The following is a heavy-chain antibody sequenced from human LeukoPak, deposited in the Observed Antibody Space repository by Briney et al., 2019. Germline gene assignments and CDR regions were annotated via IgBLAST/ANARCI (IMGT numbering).Heavy chain of an antibody. V-gene: IGHV1-69*01. J-gene: IGHJ4*02. Sequence: SVKVSCTASGGTFSSYAISWVRQAPGQGLEWMGGIIPIFGTANYAQKFQGRVTITADESTSTAYMELSSLRSEDTAVYYCAKTAWYSSSSDGGYDYWGQGTLVTVSS. CDR3: AKTAWYSSSSDGGYDY. CDR1: GGTFSSYA. CDR2: IIPIFGTA. D-gene: IGHD6-13*01.